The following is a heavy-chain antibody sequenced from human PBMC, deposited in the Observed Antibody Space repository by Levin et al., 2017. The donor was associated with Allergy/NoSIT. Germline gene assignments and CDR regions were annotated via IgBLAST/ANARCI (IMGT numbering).Heavy chain of an antibody. CDR3: VKEMTTVIPVFDY. CDR1: GFTFSNYA. J-gene: IGHJ4*02. CDR2: ITNSGRT. D-gene: IGHD4-17*01. Sequence: LSLTCAASGFTFSNYAMSWVRQAPGKGLEWVSAITNSGRTYYADSVKGRFTVSRDNSKNMLYLQMNSLRADDTAVYYCVKEMTTVIPVFDYWGQGTLVTVSS. V-gene: IGHV3-23*01.